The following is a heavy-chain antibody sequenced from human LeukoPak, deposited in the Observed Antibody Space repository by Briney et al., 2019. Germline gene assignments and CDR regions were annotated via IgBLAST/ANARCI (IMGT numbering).Heavy chain of an antibody. D-gene: IGHD3-9*01. CDR3: AKAANYDILTGYYLDY. V-gene: IGHV3-23*01. J-gene: IGHJ4*02. CDR2: ISGSGVST. Sequence: PGGSLRLSCAGSGFTFSSYGMSWVRQTPGKGVEWVSAISGSGVSTYYVDSVKGRFTISRDNSKNTLYLQMNNLRAEDTAIYYCAKAANYDILTGYYLDYWGQGTLVTVSS. CDR1: GFTFSSYG.